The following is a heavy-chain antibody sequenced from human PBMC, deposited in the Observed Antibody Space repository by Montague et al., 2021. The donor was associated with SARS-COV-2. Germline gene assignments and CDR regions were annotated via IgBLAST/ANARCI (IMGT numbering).Heavy chain of an antibody. CDR1: TEAFNGYD. V-gene: IGHV4-34*01. CDR3: ARGVYNRVIFVVSPRSYFDY. Sequence: SETLSLTCAVYTEAFNGYDWTWIRQPPGKGLEWIGDVSNHGSAKNNPSLKGRVSISVNTWRKRVYLSLTSVTAADTATYYCARGVYNRVIFVVSPRSYFDYWGQGTMVAVSA. CDR2: VSNHGSA. D-gene: IGHD3-22*01. J-gene: IGHJ4*02.